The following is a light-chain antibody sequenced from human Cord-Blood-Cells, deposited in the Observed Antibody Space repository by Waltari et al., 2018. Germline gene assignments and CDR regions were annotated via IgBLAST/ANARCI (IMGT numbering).Light chain of an antibody. CDR2: GNS. V-gene: IGLV1-40*01. CDR3: QSYDSSLSGYV. CDR1: SSNIGAGYD. J-gene: IGLJ1*01. Sequence: QSVLTQPPSVSGAPGQRVTLSCTGSSSNIGAGYDVHWYQQLPGTAPKLLTYGNSNRPSGVPDRCSGSKSGTSASLAITGLQAEDEADYYCQSYDSSLSGYVFGTGTKVTVL.